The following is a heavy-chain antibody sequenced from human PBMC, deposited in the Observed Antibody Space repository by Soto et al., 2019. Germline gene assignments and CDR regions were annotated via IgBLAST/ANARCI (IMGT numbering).Heavy chain of an antibody. J-gene: IGHJ4*02. CDR2: VNNAGTNT. CDR3: ARDTGGSDEVFDN. V-gene: IGHV3-23*01. CDR1: GFTFRVYG. Sequence: AGSLRLSCAASGFTFRVYGMSWFCQAPGKGPDWVSTVNNAGTNTHNADSVKGRFTISSDNAKTTLYLQMNNLRVDDTAIYYCARDTGGSDEVFDNWSQGTQVTVSS. D-gene: IGHD5-12*01.